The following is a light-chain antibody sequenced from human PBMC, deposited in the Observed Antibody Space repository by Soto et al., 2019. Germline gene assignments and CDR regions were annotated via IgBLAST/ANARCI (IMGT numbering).Light chain of an antibody. CDR3: SSYTTTSTYV. Sequence: QSVLTQPASVSGSPGQTITISCTGTSSDVGGYDYVSWYQQHPDKAPRFMIYEVTNWPSGVSHRFSGSKSGNTASLTISGLQAEDEADYYCSSYTTTSTYVFGTGTKLTVL. CDR2: EVT. V-gene: IGLV2-14*01. CDR1: SSDVGGYDY. J-gene: IGLJ1*01.